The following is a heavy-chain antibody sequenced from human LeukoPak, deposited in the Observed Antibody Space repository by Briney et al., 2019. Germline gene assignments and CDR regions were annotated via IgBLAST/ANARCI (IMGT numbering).Heavy chain of an antibody. Sequence: SETLSLTCTVSGGSISSYYWSSIRQPPGKGLEWIGYIYYSGSTNYNPSLKSRVTISVDTSKNQFSLKLSSVTAADTAVYYCARGNIVFDYWGQGTLVTVSS. CDR3: ARGNIVFDY. CDR2: IYYSGST. V-gene: IGHV4-59*08. J-gene: IGHJ4*02. D-gene: IGHD2/OR15-2a*01. CDR1: GGSISSYY.